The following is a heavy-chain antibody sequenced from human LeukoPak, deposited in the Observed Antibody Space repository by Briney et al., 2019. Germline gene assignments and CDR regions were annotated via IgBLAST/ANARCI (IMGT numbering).Heavy chain of an antibody. Sequence: SETLSLTCSVSGGSISSYYWSWIRQPPGKGLEWIGYIYYSGSTNYNPSLKSRVTISVDTSKNQFSLKLTFVTAADTAVYYCARGQLGYWFDPWGQGTLVTVSS. CDR3: ARGQLGYWFDP. J-gene: IGHJ5*02. CDR1: GGSISSYY. CDR2: IYYSGST. D-gene: IGHD6-13*01. V-gene: IGHV4-59*01.